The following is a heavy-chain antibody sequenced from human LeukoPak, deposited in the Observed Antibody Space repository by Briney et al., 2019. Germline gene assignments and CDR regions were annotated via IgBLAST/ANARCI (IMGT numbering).Heavy chain of an antibody. CDR1: GFIFHNAW. D-gene: IGHD3-3*01. V-gene: IGHV3-15*05. Sequence: GGSLRLSCAASGFIFHNAWMTWVRQAPGKGLEWVGRIKSNPDGGTADYAAPVKGRFIISRDDSKNTLYLQLNSLKTEDTAVYYRTTLSYDVHYWGQGTLVTVSS. J-gene: IGHJ4*02. CDR3: TTLSYDVHY. CDR2: IKSNPDGGTA.